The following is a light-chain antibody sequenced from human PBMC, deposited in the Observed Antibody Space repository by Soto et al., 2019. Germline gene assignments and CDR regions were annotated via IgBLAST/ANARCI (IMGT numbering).Light chain of an antibody. Sequence: EIVLTQSPATLSLSPGERATLSCRASRSFASSYLACYQHQPGQAPRLLISAASSMATGIPDRFIGSGSGTDFSLAISRIKPDDSAVYYCHHYDNSPPYTFGQGTKLEIK. V-gene: IGKV3-20*01. J-gene: IGKJ2*01. CDR1: RSFASSY. CDR2: AAS. CDR3: HHYDNSPPYT.